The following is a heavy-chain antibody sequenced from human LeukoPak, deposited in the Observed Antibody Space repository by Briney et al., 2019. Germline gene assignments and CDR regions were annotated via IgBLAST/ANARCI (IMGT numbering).Heavy chain of an antibody. Sequence: GGSLRLSCAASGFTFSSYGMHWVRQAPGKGLEWVAVIWYDGSNKYYADSVKGRFTISRDNSKNTLYLQMNSLRAEDTAVYYCARDGSSGWYWVDYWGQGTLVNVSS. J-gene: IGHJ4*02. CDR1: GFTFSSYG. D-gene: IGHD6-19*01. V-gene: IGHV3-33*01. CDR3: ARDGSSGWYWVDY. CDR2: IWYDGSNK.